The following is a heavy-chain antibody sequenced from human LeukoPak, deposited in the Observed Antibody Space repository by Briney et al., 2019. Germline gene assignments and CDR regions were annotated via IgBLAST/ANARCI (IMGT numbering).Heavy chain of an antibody. V-gene: IGHV4-34*01. CDR3: ARAGYCSSTSCYRGRLGY. CDR2: INNSGST. CDR1: GGSFSGYY. Sequence: SETLSLTCAVYGGSFSGYYWSWIRQPPGKGLEWIGEINNSGSTNYNPSLKSRVTISVDTSKNQFSLKLSSVTAADTAVYYCARAGYCSSTSCYRGRLGYWGQGTLVTVSS. D-gene: IGHD2-2*01. J-gene: IGHJ1*01.